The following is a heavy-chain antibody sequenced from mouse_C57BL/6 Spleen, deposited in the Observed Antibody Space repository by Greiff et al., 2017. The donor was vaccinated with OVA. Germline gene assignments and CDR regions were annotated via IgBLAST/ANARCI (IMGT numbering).Heavy chain of an antibody. Sequence: QVQLQQSGAELVKPGASVKLSCKASGYTFTEYTIHWVKQRSGQGLEWIGWFFPGSGSIKYNEKFKDKATLTADKSSSTVYMELSRLTSEDSAVYFCARHEEGSYSNYRGAMDYWGQGTSVTVSS. CDR1: GYTFTEYT. CDR2: FFPGSGSI. CDR3: ARHEEGSYSNYRGAMDY. V-gene: IGHV1-62-2*01. J-gene: IGHJ4*01. D-gene: IGHD2-5*01.